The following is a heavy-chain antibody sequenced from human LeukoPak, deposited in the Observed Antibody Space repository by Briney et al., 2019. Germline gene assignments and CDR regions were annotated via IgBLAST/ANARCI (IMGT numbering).Heavy chain of an antibody. V-gene: IGHV1-18*01. Sequence: ASVKVSCKASGYTFTSFGISWVRQAPGQGLEWMGWISAYNGNTNYAQNLQGRVTMTEDTSTDTAYMELSSLRSEDTAVYYCATYEMIPQGGFDYWGQGTLVTVSS. J-gene: IGHJ4*02. CDR3: ATYEMIPQGGFDY. D-gene: IGHD1-26*01. CDR2: ISAYNGNT. CDR1: GYTFTSFG.